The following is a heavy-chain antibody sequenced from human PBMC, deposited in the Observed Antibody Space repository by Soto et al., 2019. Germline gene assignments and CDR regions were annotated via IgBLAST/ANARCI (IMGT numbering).Heavy chain of an antibody. D-gene: IGHD3-10*01. CDR2: IYASGST. CDR3: ARDLVRGVPNY. CDR1: GGSISSGGYY. Sequence: QVQLQESGPGLVKPSQTLSLTCTVFGGSISSGGYYWSWIRQHPGKGLEWIGYIYASGSTYYNPSLKSRVTISVDTSKNQFSLKLTSVTAADTAVYSCARDLVRGVPNYWSQGTLVTVSS. V-gene: IGHV4-31*03. J-gene: IGHJ4*02.